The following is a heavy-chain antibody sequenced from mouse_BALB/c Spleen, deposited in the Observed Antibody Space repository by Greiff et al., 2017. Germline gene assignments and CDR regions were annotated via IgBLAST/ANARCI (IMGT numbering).Heavy chain of an antibody. CDR1: GFTFSSYA. CDR2: ISSGGST. V-gene: IGHV5-6-5*01. CDR3: ARGPYDNDPVDY. Sequence: EVKLMESGGGLVKPGGSLKLSCAASGFTFSSYAMSWVRQTPEKRLEWVASISSGGSTYYPDSVKGRFTISRDNARNILYLQMSSLRSEDTAMYYCARGPYDNDPVDYWGQGTTLTVSS. J-gene: IGHJ2*01. D-gene: IGHD2-4*01.